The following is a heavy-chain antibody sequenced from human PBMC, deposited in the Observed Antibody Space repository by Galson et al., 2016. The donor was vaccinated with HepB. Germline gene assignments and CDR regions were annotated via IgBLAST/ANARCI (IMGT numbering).Heavy chain of an antibody. J-gene: IGHJ4*02. CDR1: GFSFDSYG. CDR2: ISYDEIKT. D-gene: IGHD3-3*01. V-gene: IGHV3-30*18. Sequence: SLRLSCAASGFSFDSYGMHWVRQAPGKGLEWVAVISYDEIKTDYADSVKGRFTISRDNSNKTLFPHMESLSPEDTALYFCAKSAMEWLHLPRPLDFWGQGALVTVSS. CDR3: AKSAMEWLHLPRPLDF.